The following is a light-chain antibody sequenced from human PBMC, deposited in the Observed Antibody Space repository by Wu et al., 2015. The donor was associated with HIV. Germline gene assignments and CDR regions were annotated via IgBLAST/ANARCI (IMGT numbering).Light chain of an antibody. CDR3: QQYNSPYT. V-gene: IGKV1-39*01. CDR1: RSISTS. Sequence: DIQMTQSPSSLSASVGDRVTITCRASRSISTSLNWYQQTPRKAPKLLIYGASNLQTGVPSRFSGSGSGTEFTLIISSLQPDDSATYYCQQYNSPYTFGQGTKLEIK. CDR2: GAS. J-gene: IGKJ2*01.